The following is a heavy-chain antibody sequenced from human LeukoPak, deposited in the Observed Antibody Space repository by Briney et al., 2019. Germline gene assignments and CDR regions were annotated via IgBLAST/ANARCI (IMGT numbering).Heavy chain of an antibody. V-gene: IGHV1-18*04. Sequence: ASVKVSCKASGYTFTSYGFSWVRQAPGQGLEWMGWSSAYNGNTNYAQKLQGRVTMTTDTSTSTAYMKLRRLRSDDTAVYYCARDPRYCTGGSCYSHPDYWGQGTLVTVSS. CDR1: GYTFTSYG. D-gene: IGHD2-15*01. CDR3: ARDPRYCTGGSCYSHPDY. J-gene: IGHJ4*02. CDR2: SSAYNGNT.